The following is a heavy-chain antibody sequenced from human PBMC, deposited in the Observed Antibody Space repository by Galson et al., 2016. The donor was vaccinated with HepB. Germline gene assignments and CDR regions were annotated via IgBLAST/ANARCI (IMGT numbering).Heavy chain of an antibody. CDR3: AKEAKSGFGA. J-gene: IGHJ5*02. CDR1: GFTFSNSW. V-gene: IGHV3-7*03. CDR2: INDAGSHK. Sequence: SLRLSCAASGFTFSNSWMRWVCQAPGKGLEWVASINDAGSHKYYVDSVKGRFTVSTDSAKNSMYLQMNSLRVEDTAVYYCAKEAKSGFGAWGQGTLVIVSS.